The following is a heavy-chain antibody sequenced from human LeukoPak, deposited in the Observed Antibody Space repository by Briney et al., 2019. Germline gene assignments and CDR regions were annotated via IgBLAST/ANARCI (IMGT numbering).Heavy chain of an antibody. CDR2: IYYSGST. CDR1: GGSISSGGYY. D-gene: IGHD2-2*01. V-gene: IGHV4-31*03. J-gene: IGHJ5*02. Sequence: SQTLSLTCTVSGGSISSGGYYWSWIRQHPGKGLEWIGYIYYSGSTYYNPSLKSRVTISVDTSKNQFSLKLSSVTAADTAVYYCARDLLQSSWPNCFDPWGQGTLVTVSS. CDR3: ARDLLQSSWPNCFDP.